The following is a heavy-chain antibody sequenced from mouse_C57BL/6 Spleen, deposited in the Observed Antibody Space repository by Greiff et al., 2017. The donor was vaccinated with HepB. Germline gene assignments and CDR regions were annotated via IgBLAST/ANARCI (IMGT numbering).Heavy chain of an antibody. D-gene: IGHD1-1*01. Sequence: VQLQQPGTELVKPGASVKLSCKASGYTFTSYWMHWVKQRPGQGLEWIGNINPSNGGTNYNEKFKSKATLTVDKSSSTAYMQLSSLTSEDSAVYYCARQGYLLLRFFDYWGQGTTLTVSS. CDR2: INPSNGGT. J-gene: IGHJ2*01. V-gene: IGHV1-53*01. CDR1: GYTFTSYW. CDR3: ARQGYLLLRFFDY.